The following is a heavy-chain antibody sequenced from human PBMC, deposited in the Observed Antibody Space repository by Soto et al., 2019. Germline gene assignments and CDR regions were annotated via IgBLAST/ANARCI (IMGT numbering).Heavy chain of an antibody. CDR3: ARSGLTYYYDSSGYYPFYYFDY. CDR1: GGTFSSYG. V-gene: IGHV1-69*01. Sequence: QVQLVQSGAEVKKPGSSVKVSCKASGGTFSSYGISWVRQAPGQGLEWMGGIIPIFITANYAQKFQGRVTIPADESTSTAYMELSSQRSEDTAVYYCARSGLTYYYDSSGYYPFYYFDYWGQGTLVTVSS. D-gene: IGHD3-22*01. CDR2: IIPIFITA. J-gene: IGHJ4*02.